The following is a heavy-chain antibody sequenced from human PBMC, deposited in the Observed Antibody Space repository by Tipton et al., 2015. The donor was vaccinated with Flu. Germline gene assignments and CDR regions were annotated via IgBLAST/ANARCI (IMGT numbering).Heavy chain of an antibody. CDR1: GFTFNNYE. CDR2: INEDGSTT. Sequence: SLRLSCSASGFTFNNYEMNWVRQAPGKGLEWVANINEDGSTTYYLGSVKGRFTISRDNARNSVFLQMNSLRVEDTALYYCAIFKNPGHWGQGTLVTVSS. CDR3: AIFKNPGH. V-gene: IGHV3-7*01. D-gene: IGHD2/OR15-2a*01. J-gene: IGHJ4*02.